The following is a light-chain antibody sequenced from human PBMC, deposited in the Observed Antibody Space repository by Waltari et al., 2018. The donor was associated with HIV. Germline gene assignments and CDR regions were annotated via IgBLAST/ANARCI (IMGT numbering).Light chain of an antibody. CDR1: KLGDKY. V-gene: IGLV3-1*01. CDR3: QAWGINSVI. J-gene: IGLJ2*01. CDR2: QDT. Sequence: SYGLSQPPSVPVSPGQTASITCFGDKLGDKYVSWYQQKTGQSPVLVVYQDTKRPSGIPDRFSGSNCGNTATLTISGTQAVDEAEYYCQAWGINSVIFGGGTHLTVL.